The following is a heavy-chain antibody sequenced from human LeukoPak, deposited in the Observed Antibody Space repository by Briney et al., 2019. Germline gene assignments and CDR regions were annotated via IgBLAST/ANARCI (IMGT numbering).Heavy chain of an antibody. Sequence: SETLALSCTVSGGSISTFYWSWIQRPPGKGLEWIGYISYSGSTNLNPSLKSRVTISVDTSKHQFSLKLSSVTAADTAVYYCVRSAQGRGGYGFDYWGQGTLVTVSS. V-gene: IGHV4-59*12. D-gene: IGHD5-12*01. CDR2: ISYSGST. CDR3: VRSAQGRGGYGFDY. CDR1: GGSISTFY. J-gene: IGHJ4*02.